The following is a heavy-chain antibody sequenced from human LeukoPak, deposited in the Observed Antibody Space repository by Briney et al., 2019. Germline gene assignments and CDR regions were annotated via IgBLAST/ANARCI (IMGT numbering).Heavy chain of an antibody. CDR3: ARGGSYDILTGYGYNWFDP. J-gene: IGHJ5*02. D-gene: IGHD3-9*01. CDR2: INPNSGGT. CDR1: GYTFTGYY. Sequence: ASVKVFCKASGYTFTGYYMHWVRQAPGQGLEWMGRINPNSGGTNYAQKFQGRVTMTRDTSISTAYMELSRLRSDDTAVYYCARGGSYDILTGYGYNWFDPWGQGTLVTVSS. V-gene: IGHV1-2*06.